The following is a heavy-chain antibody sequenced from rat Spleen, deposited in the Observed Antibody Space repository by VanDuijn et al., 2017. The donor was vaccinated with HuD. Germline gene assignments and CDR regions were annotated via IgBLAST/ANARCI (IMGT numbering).Heavy chain of an antibody. CDR1: GYSITSNY. CDR2: ISYIGST. J-gene: IGHJ4*01. Sequence: EVQLQESGPGLVKPSQSLSLTCSVTGYSITSNYWGWIRKFPGNKMEWMGYISYIGSTSYNPSLKSRISITRDTSKNQFFLQLNSVTTEDTATYYCARHNSGYGVMDAWGQGASVTVSS. D-gene: IGHD4-3*01. CDR3: ARHNSGYGVMDA. V-gene: IGHV3-1*01.